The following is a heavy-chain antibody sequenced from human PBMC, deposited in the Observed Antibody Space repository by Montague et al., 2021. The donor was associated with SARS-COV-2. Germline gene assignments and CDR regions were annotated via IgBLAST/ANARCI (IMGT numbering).Heavy chain of an antibody. V-gene: IGHV2-70*11. CDR1: GFSLTTSGMS. CDR2: IDWDDDT. CDR3: ARMRRRGGSVLYSPFDI. J-gene: IGHJ3*02. Sequence: PALVKPTQTLTLTCTFSGFSLTTSGMSVTWIRQPPGKALEWLARIDWDDDTYYRTSLETRLTLSKDTSKNQVALTMTNVDPADTGTYFCARMRRRGGSVLYSPFDIWGQGTFVTVS. D-gene: IGHD2-15*01.